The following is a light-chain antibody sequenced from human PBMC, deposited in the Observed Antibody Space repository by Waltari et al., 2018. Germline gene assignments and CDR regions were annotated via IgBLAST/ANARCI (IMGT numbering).Light chain of an antibody. CDR2: KAS. CDR3: QQYNSYSLLT. V-gene: IGKV1-5*03. Sequence: DIQMTQSPSTLSASVGDRGTITCRASQSISNWLAWYQQKPGKAPKLLIYKASTLESGVPARFSGSGSGTEITLTISSLQPDDFSTYYCQQYNSYSLLTFGGGTNGDIK. CDR1: QSISNW. J-gene: IGKJ4*01.